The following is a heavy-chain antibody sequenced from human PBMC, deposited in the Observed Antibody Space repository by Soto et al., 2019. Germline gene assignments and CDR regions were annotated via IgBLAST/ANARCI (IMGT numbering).Heavy chain of an antibody. D-gene: IGHD3-10*01. CDR2: INHSGST. Sequence: SETLSLTCAVYGGSFSGYYWSWIRQPPGKGLEWIGEINHSGSTNYNPSLKSRVTISVYTSKNQFSLKLSSVTAADTAVYYCARYRRGRGYYYYYMDVWGKGTTVTVSS. CDR3: ARYRRGRGYYYYYMDV. CDR1: GGSFSGYY. J-gene: IGHJ6*03. V-gene: IGHV4-34*01.